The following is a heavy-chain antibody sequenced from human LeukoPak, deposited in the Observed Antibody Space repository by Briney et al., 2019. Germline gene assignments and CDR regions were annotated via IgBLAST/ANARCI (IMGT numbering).Heavy chain of an antibody. CDR3: ARDRGWSLYYYGMDV. J-gene: IGHJ6*02. CDR1: GASIRSGDYY. CDR2: IYDSGST. V-gene: IGHV4-30-4*01. Sequence: SQTLSLTCTVSGASIRSGDYYWSWIRQPPGKGLEWIGYIYDSGSTNYNPSLKSRVTISVDTSKNQFSLKLSSVTAADTAVYYCARDRGWSLYYYGMDVWGQGTTVTVSS.